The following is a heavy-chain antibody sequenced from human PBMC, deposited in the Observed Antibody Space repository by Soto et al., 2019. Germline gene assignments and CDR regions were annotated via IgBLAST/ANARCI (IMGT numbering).Heavy chain of an antibody. Sequence: EVQLVESGGGLVKPGGSLRLSCAASGFSLSDYSMNWIRQAPGKGLEWVAAISSSSSFIHYAESLKGRFTISRDNAKNSLYLQMSSLSAEYAGVYYCAGSSDDGRDNWGQGTLVTVSS. CDR3: AGSSDDGRDN. CDR1: GFSLSDYS. J-gene: IGHJ4*02. CDR2: ISSSSSFI. D-gene: IGHD1-26*01. V-gene: IGHV3-21*01.